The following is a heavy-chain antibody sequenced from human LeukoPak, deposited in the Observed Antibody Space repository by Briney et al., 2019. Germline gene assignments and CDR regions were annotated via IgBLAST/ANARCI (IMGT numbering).Heavy chain of an antibody. CDR2: ISPDGTSK. CDR1: KFIFIDSP. J-gene: IGHJ5*02. Sequence: PGGSLRLSCVASKFIFIDSPMHWVRHPPGKGLQWVAVISPDGTSKYYADSVKGRFTISRDNSKDTLFLQMESLRIEDTAVYYCAGDPLSPEPWGQGTLVTVSS. V-gene: IGHV3-30-3*01. CDR3: AGDPLSPEP.